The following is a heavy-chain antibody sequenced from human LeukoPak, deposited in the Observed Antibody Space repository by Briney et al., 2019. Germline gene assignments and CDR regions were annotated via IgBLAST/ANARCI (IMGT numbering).Heavy chain of an antibody. CDR2: ISTDGYTT. J-gene: IGHJ4*02. CDR1: GLAFSAYK. V-gene: IGHV3-74*01. D-gene: IGHD2-15*01. CDR3: VVGGSPGY. Sequence: GGSLGLSCAASGLAFSAYKMHWVRQAPRKGLVWVSRISTDGYTTDYADFVQGRFTASRDNTKNTWSLEMNSLRAEDTAVYYCVVGGSPGYWGQGTLVTVSS.